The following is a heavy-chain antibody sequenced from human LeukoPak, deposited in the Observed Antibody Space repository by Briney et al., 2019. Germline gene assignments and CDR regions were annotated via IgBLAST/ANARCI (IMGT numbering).Heavy chain of an antibody. D-gene: IGHD3-22*01. Sequence: ASVKVSCKPSGYTFSDYYIYWVRQAPGQRLECLGFVNSNSGDTNFAQNFKGRVTMTRDPTTRTAYMELTRLRSDDTAIYYCARGTASWFFDSWGQGTLVTVSS. V-gene: IGHV1-2*02. CDR1: GYTFSDYY. CDR3: ARGTASWFFDS. J-gene: IGHJ4*01. CDR2: VNSNSGDT.